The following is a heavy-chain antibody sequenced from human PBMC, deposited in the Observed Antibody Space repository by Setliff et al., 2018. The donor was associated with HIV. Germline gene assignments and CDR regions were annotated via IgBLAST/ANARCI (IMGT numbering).Heavy chain of an antibody. CDR3: ARVSWNYARLYYFDY. J-gene: IGHJ4*02. V-gene: IGHV3-7*03. D-gene: IGHD1-7*01. Sequence: PGGSLRLSCAASGFTFSSYWMSWVRQAPGKGLEWVANIKQDGSDKYYVDSVKGRFTISRDNAKNSLYLQMNSLRAEDTAVYYCARVSWNYARLYYFDYWGQGTLVTVSS. CDR2: IKQDGSDK. CDR1: GFTFSSYW.